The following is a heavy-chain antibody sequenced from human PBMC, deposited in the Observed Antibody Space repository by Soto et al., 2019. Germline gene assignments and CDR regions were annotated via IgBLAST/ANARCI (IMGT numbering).Heavy chain of an antibody. CDR1: GGSFSGYY. V-gene: IGHV4-34*01. CDR2: INHSGST. Sequence: QVQLQQWGAGLLKPSETLSLTCAVYGGSFSGYYWTWIRQPPGTGLEWIGEINHSGSTNYNPSLKSLVTISVDTSKNQVYLRLTSVTAADTAVYYCARDKITGLFDYWGQGTLVTVSS. J-gene: IGHJ4*02. D-gene: IGHD2-8*02. CDR3: ARDKITGLFDY.